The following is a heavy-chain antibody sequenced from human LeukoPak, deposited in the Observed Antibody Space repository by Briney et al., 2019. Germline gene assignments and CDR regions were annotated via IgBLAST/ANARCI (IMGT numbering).Heavy chain of an antibody. CDR1: GFIFSSHE. D-gene: IGHD3-10*01. V-gene: IGHV3-48*03. CDR2: ISSGGSTI. J-gene: IGHJ4*02. Sequence: PGGSLRLSCAVSGFIFSSHEMNWVRQAPGKGLEWVSYISSGGSTIYYADSVKGRFTISRDNAKNSLYLQMNSLRAEDTAVYYCARTFRGIDYWGQGTLVTVSS. CDR3: ARTFRGIDY.